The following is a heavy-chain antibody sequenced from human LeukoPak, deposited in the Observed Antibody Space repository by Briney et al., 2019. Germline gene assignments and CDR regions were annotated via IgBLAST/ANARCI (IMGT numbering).Heavy chain of an antibody. J-gene: IGHJ5*02. CDR3: ARRVRSSSWYWFDP. CDR2: IYDSGST. V-gene: IGHV4-39*01. Sequence: SETLSLTCTVSGGSFSSSSYYWGWIRQPPGKGLEWIGSIYDSGSTYYNPSLKSRVTISVDTSKNQFSLKLSSVTAADTAVYYCARRVRSSSWYWFDPWGQGTLVIVSS. CDR1: GGSFSSSSYY. D-gene: IGHD6-13*01.